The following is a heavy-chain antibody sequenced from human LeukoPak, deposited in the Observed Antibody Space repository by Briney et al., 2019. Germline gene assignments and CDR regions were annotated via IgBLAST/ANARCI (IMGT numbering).Heavy chain of an antibody. CDR1: GGSIRTYY. J-gene: IGHJ4*02. D-gene: IGHD3-22*01. CDR3: ARDDYDSRGYYHAW. V-gene: IGHV4-4*07. Sequence: SETLSLTCTVSGGSIRTYYWSWIRQPAGKGLEWIGRIYAGGSTNFNPSLKSRVTMSVDKSNIQCSLKLSSVTVADTAVYYCARDDYDSRGYYHAWWGQGILVTVSS. CDR2: IYAGGST.